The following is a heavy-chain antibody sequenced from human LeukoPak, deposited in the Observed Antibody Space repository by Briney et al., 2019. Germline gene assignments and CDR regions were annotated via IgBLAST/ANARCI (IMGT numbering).Heavy chain of an antibody. Sequence: PGGSLRLSCAASGFTFSSYSMNWVRQAPGKGLEWVSSISSSSSYIYYADSVKGRFTISRDNAKNSLYLQMNSLRAEDTAVYYCARGDYDILTGYYMTDIDYWGQGTLVTVSS. CDR2: ISSSSSYI. D-gene: IGHD3-9*01. CDR1: GFTFSSYS. CDR3: ARGDYDILTGYYMTDIDY. J-gene: IGHJ4*02. V-gene: IGHV3-21*01.